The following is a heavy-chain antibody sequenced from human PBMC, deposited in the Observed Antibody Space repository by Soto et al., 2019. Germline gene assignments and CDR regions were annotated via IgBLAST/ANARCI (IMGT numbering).Heavy chain of an antibody. D-gene: IGHD2-21*01. CDR3: VIAIDVTQNWIYP. V-gene: IGHV4-4*02. CDR1: GGSISSSNW. Sequence: PSETLSLTCVVSGGSISSSNWWSWVRQSPGKGLEWIGEIYHTGITNYNPSLKSRVNISVDKSNNQFSLMLSSVTAADTAVYYCVIAIDVTQNWIYPWCQGTLVTVSS. J-gene: IGHJ5*02. CDR2: IYHTGIT.